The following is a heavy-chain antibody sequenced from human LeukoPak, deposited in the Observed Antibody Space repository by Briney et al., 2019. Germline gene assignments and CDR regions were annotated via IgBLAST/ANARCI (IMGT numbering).Heavy chain of an antibody. CDR3: TKDALISYRGAWSQSDY. D-gene: IGHD2-2*01. J-gene: IGHJ4*02. CDR1: GFTFSSYT. V-gene: IGHV3-23*01. CDR2: ITGTGGST. Sequence: PGGSLRLSCAASGFTFSSYTVSWVRQAPGKGLEWVSDITGTGGSTYYADSVKGRFTISRDNSKNTLYLQMNRLSAEDTAIYYCTKDALISYRGAWSQSDYWRQRTLVTVSS.